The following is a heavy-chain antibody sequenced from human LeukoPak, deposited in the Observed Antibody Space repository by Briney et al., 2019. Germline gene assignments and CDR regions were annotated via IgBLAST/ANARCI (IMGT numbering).Heavy chain of an antibody. D-gene: IGHD4-17*01. V-gene: IGHV1-2*02. J-gene: IGHJ6*02. CDR3: ARDYGDYGTGGMDV. CDR2: INPNSGGT. Sequence: ASVKVSCKASGYTFTGYYMHWVRQAPGQGLGWMGWINPNSGGTNYAQKFQGRVTMTRDTSISTAYMELSRLRSDDTAVYYCARDYGDYGTGGMDVWGQGTTVTVSS. CDR1: GYTFTGYY.